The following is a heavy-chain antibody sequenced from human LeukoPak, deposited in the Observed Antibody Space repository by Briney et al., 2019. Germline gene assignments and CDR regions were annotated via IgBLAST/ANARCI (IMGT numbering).Heavy chain of an antibody. V-gene: IGHV4-4*07. J-gene: IGHJ5*02. D-gene: IGHD2-2*01. CDR2: IYTSGST. CDR3: ARDMNVVVPAAIGDWFDP. Sequence: SETLSLTCTVSGGSISSYYWSWIRQPAGKGLEWIGRIYTSGSTNYNPSLKSRVTMSVDTSQNQFSLKLSSVTAADTAVYYCARDMNVVVPAAIGDWFDPWGQGTLVTVSS. CDR1: GGSISSYY.